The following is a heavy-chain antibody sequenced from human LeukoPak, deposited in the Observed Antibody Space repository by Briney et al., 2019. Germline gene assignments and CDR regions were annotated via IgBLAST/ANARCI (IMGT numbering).Heavy chain of an antibody. CDR2: ISYDGSNK. CDR1: GFTFSSYG. V-gene: IGHV3-30*03. J-gene: IGHJ4*02. Sequence: GGSLRLSCAASGFTFSSYGMHWVRQAPGKGLEWVAVISYDGSNKYYADSVKGRFTISRDNSKNTLYLQMNSLRAEDTAVYYCARCVYGASTYYFDYWGQGTLVTVSS. CDR3: ARCVYGASTYYFDY. D-gene: IGHD4-17*01.